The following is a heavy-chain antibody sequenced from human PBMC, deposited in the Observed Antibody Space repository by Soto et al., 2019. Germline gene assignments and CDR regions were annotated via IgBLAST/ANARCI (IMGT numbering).Heavy chain of an antibody. Sequence: GESLKISCKGSGYRFTNFWIGWVRQMPGKGLEWMGIIYPGDSDIRYSPSFQGQVTISADKSINIAYLQWSSLKASDTAMYYCARQNGAFDIWGQGTMVTVSS. CDR2: IYPGDSDI. CDR3: ARQNGAFDI. D-gene: IGHD2-8*01. CDR1: GYRFTNFW. J-gene: IGHJ3*02. V-gene: IGHV5-51*01.